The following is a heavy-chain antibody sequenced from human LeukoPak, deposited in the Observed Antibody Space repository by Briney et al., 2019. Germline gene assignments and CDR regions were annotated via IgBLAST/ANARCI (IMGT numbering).Heavy chain of an antibody. J-gene: IGHJ5*02. V-gene: IGHV4-39*01. CDR1: GGSISSSSYY. CDR3: ARQSNWFDP. Sequence: SETLSLTCTASGGSISSSSYYWGWIRQPPGKGLEWIGSIYYSGSTYYNPSLKSRVTISVDTSKNQFSLKQSSVTAAGSAVYYCARQSNWFDPWGQGTLVTVSS. CDR2: IYYSGST.